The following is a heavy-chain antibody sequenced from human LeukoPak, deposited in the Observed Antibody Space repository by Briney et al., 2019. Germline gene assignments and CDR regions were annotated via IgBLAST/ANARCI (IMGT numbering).Heavy chain of an antibody. CDR1: GFTFSNAW. J-gene: IGHJ3*02. CDR3: ARGPIMIKFRDAFDI. V-gene: IGHV3-53*01. CDR2: IYTDSST. Sequence: GGSLRLSCAASGFTFSNAWMSWVRQTPGKGLEWVSVIYTDSSTYYADSVKGRFTISRDNSKNTLYLEMNSLRAEDTAVYYCARGPIMIKFRDAFDIWGQGTKVTVSS. D-gene: IGHD3-16*01.